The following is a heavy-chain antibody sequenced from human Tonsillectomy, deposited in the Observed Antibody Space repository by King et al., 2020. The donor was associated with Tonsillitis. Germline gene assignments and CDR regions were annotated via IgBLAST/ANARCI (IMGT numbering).Heavy chain of an antibody. J-gene: IGHJ6*02. V-gene: IGHV3-33*01. D-gene: IGHD2-8*01. CDR1: GFTFSSYG. CDR2: IWYDGRNK. Sequence: VQLVESGGGVVQPGRSLRLSCAASGFTFSSYGMHWGRQAPGKGLEWVAVIWYDGRNKYYADSVKGRFIISRDNSKNTLYLQMNSLRAEDTAVYYCARDLMGVDGMDVWGQGPTVTVSS. CDR3: ARDLMGVDGMDV.